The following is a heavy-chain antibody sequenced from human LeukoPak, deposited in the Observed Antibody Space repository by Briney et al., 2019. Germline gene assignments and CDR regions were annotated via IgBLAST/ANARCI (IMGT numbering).Heavy chain of an antibody. CDR2: ISAYNGNT. D-gene: IGHD2-15*01. V-gene: IGHV1-18*01. Sequence: ASEKVSCKASRYTFTSYGISWVRQAPGQGLEWMGWISAYNGNTNYAQKLQGRVTMTTDTSTSTAYMELRSLRSDDTAVYYCARDGRGEGDCSGGSCYYPGVYYYYGMDVWGQGTTVTVSS. CDR1: RYTFTSYG. J-gene: IGHJ6*02. CDR3: ARDGRGEGDCSGGSCYYPGVYYYYGMDV.